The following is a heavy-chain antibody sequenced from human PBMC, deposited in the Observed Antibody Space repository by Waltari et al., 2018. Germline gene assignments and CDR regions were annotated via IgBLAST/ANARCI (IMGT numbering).Heavy chain of an antibody. CDR2: INHSGST. J-gene: IGHJ4*02. V-gene: IGHV4-34*01. Sequence: QVQLQQWGAGLLTPSETLSLTCAVYGGSFSGYYWSWIRQPPGKGREWIGEINHSGSTNYNPSLKSRVTISVDTSKNQFSLKLSSVTAAETAVYYCARVHRIFYGSGSYYRGPFDYWGQGTLVTVSS. CDR3: ARVHRIFYGSGSYYRGPFDY. D-gene: IGHD3-10*01. CDR1: GGSFSGYY.